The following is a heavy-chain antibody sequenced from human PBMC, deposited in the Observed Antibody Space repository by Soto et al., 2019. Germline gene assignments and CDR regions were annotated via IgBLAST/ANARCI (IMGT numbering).Heavy chain of an antibody. CDR1: EFTFSSYG. V-gene: IGHV3-30*18. CDR2: ISYDGSNK. CDR3: AKNRILTGDKYYYYGMDV. J-gene: IGHJ6*02. D-gene: IGHD3-9*01. Sequence: SLRLSCAASEFTFSSYGMHWVRQAPGKGLEWVAVISYDGSNKYYADPVQGRFTISRDNSKNKLYVKMNSLRAEDTAVYYCAKNRILTGDKYYYYGMDVWGQGTTVTVSS.